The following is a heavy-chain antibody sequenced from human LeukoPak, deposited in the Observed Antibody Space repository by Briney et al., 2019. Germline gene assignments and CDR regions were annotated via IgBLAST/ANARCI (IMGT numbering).Heavy chain of an antibody. CDR2: ISGSGGST. J-gene: IGHJ3*02. V-gene: IGHV3-23*01. D-gene: IGHD4-17*01. CDR1: GFTFSSYA. Sequence: PGGSLRLSCAASGFTFSSYAMSWVRQAPGKGLEWVSAISGSGGSTYYADSVKGRFTISRDNSKNTLYLQMNSLRAEDTAVYYCANDYGDYVVGFDIWGQGTMVTVSS. CDR3: ANDYGDYVVGFDI.